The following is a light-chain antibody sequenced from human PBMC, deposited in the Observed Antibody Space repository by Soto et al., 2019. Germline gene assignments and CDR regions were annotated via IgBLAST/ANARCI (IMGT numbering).Light chain of an antibody. CDR3: QQRSSWPIT. CDR1: QSINNY. J-gene: IGKJ5*01. CDR2: DAS. V-gene: IGKV3-11*01. Sequence: EIVLTQSPVTLSFSPGERATLSCRASQSINNYLAWFRQKPGQSPRLLIYDASNRATGIPARISGSGSGTDFTLTIDSLEPEDFAVYYCQQRSSWPITFGQGTRLEI.